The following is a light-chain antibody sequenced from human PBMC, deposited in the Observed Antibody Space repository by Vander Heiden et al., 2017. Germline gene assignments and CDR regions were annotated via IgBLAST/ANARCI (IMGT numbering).Light chain of an antibody. J-gene: IGKJ2*02. CDR3: QQDNSSSST. V-gene: IGKV1-5*01. Sequence: DIQMTQSPSTLSASVGDRVTITCRASQSISSWLAWYQQKPGKAPKLLIYDASSLESGVPSRFSGSGSGTEFTLTISSLQPDDFATYYCQQDNSSSSTFGQGTKMDIK. CDR2: DAS. CDR1: QSISSW.